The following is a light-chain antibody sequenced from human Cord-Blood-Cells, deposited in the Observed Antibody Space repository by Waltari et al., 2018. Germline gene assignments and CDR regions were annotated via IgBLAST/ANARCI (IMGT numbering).Light chain of an antibody. CDR3: CAYAGSSNV. CDR1: SSDVGCYTL. CDR2: EVS. Sequence: QSALTQPASVSWSPGQSITISCTGTSSDVGCYTLVSWYQQPPGNAPNSMIYEVSKRPSGVTNRYSASKSGNTASLTVAGLQAEDEADYYGCAYAGSSNVFGTGTKVTVL. V-gene: IGLV2-23*02. J-gene: IGLJ1*01.